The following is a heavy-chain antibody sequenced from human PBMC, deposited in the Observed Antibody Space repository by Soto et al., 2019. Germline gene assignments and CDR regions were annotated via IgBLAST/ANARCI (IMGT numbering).Heavy chain of an antibody. J-gene: IGHJ4*02. V-gene: IGHV4-30-4*01. Sequence: TLSLTCTVSGGSISSGDYYWSWIRQPPGKGLEWIGYIYYSGSTYYNPSLKSRVTISVDTSKNQFSLKLSSVTAADTAVYYCAREGGTAAGPDYWGQGTLVTVSS. D-gene: IGHD6-13*01. CDR1: GGSISSGDYY. CDR3: AREGGTAAGPDY. CDR2: IYYSGST.